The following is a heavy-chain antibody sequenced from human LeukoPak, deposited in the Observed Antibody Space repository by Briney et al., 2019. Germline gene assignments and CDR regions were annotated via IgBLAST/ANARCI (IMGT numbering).Heavy chain of an antibody. V-gene: IGHV4-59*08. CDR2: IYYSGST. D-gene: IGHD3-3*01. CDR1: GGSISSYY. J-gene: IGHJ6*02. Sequence: SETLSLTCTVSGGSISSYYWSWIRQPPGKGLEWIGYIYYSGSTNYNPSLKSRVTISVDTSKNQFSLKLSSVTAADTAVYYCAKRSAYDFWSGYCSAYYYGMDVWGQGTTVTVSS. CDR3: AKRSAYDFWSGYCSAYYYGMDV.